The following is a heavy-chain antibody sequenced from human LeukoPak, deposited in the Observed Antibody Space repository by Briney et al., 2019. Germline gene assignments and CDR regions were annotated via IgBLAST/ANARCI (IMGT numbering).Heavy chain of an antibody. Sequence: ASVKVSCKASGYTFTSYGISWVRQAPGQGLEWMGWISAYNGNTHYAQKLQGRVTMTTDTSTSTVYMELRSLRSDDTAVYYCARGSPPRRNYDSRGYYSYYFDYWGQGTLVTVSS. D-gene: IGHD3-22*01. CDR3: ARGSPPRRNYDSRGYYSYYFDY. CDR1: GYTFTSYG. V-gene: IGHV1-18*01. CDR2: ISAYNGNT. J-gene: IGHJ4*02.